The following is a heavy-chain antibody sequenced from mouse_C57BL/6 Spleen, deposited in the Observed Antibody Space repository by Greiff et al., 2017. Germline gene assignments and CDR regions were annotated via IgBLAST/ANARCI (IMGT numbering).Heavy chain of an antibody. D-gene: IGHD2-4*01. CDR1: GYTFTSYW. CDR3: AMGLRPFDY. J-gene: IGHJ2*01. Sequence: VQLQQPGAELVKPGASVKMSCKASGYTFTSYWITWVKQRPGQGLEWIGDIYPGSGSTNYNETFKSKATLTVDTSSSTASMQLSSLTYEDSAVYYCAMGLRPFDYGGQGTTLTVSS. V-gene: IGHV1-55*01. CDR2: IYPGSGST.